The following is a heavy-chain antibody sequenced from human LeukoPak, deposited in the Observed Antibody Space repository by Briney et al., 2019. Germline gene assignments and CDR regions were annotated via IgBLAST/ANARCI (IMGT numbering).Heavy chain of an antibody. D-gene: IGHD3-10*01. J-gene: IGHJ4*02. CDR1: GGSFSGQY. CDR3: AGGDYHGSESYANY. V-gene: IGHV4-34*01. Sequence: SETLSLTCAVYGGSFSGQYWGWIRQPPGKGLEWIGETNHSGRISYNASLESRVTISLDTSKNQFSLKLSSVTAADTAVYYCAGGDYHGSESYANYWGQGTLVTVSS. CDR2: TNHSGRI.